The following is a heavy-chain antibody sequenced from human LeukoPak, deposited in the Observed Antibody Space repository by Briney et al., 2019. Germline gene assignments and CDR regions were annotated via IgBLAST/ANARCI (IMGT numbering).Heavy chain of an antibody. V-gene: IGHV3-48*03. CDR1: GFTFNNYE. Sequence: GGSLRLSCAASGFTFNNYELSCVRNAAGKGLEWVSYISSSGRTKYYADSVNGRFTISRDNAKNSMYLQMNTLRAEDTAVYYCARSTSNYFDYWGQGTLVTVSS. CDR3: ARSTSNYFDY. J-gene: IGHJ4*02. CDR2: ISSSGRTK.